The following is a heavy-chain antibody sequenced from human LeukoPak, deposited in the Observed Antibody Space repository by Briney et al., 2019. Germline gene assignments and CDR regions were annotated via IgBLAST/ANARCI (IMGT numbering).Heavy chain of an antibody. CDR3: ARAVEMATILDNWFDP. CDR2: INPNSGGT. Sequence: ASVKVSCKASGYTFTGYYMHWVRQAPGQGLEWMGWINPNSGGTNYAQKFQGRVTITADESTSTAYMELSSLRSEDTAVYYCARAVEMATILDNWFDPWGQGTLVTVSS. CDR1: GYTFTGYY. J-gene: IGHJ5*02. D-gene: IGHD5-24*01. V-gene: IGHV1-2*02.